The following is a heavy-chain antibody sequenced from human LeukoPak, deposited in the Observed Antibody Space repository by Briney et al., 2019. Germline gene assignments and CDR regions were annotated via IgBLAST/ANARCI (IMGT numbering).Heavy chain of an antibody. CDR1: GFTFSSYG. CDR3: AKDDGNYGDY. Sequence: PGRSLRLSCAASGFTFSSYGMHWVRQAPGKGLEWVAVISYDGSNKYYADSVKGRFTISRDNSKNTLYLQMNSLRAEDTAVYYCAKDDGNYGDYWGQGTLVTVSS. CDR2: ISYDGSNK. J-gene: IGHJ4*02. V-gene: IGHV3-30*18.